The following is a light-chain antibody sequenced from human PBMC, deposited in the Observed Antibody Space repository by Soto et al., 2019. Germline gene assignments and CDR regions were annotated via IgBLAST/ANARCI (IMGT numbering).Light chain of an antibody. Sequence: QSVLTQPPSAPGTPGKRVIISCSGSSSNIGTNTVNWYQQFPGTAPNLLIFSNSRRPPGVPDRFSGSKSGTSASLAISGLPSEDEADDYCATWDDSLNGMVFGGGTKLTVL. CDR2: SNS. CDR3: ATWDDSLNGMV. V-gene: IGLV1-44*01. J-gene: IGLJ3*02. CDR1: SSNIGTNT.